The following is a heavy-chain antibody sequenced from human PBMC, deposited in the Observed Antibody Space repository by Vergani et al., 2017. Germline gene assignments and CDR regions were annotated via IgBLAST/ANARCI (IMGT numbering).Heavy chain of an antibody. CDR1: GYSIGSGFY. CDR3: ARSQCDYWYFDL. J-gene: IGHJ2*01. D-gene: IGHD4-11*01. Sequence: QVRLEESGPGLVKPSETLSLTCSVSGYSIGSGFYWAWVRQSPGEGLQWLTSIHNRGKTYHNPSLKSRVSVSLDTSKNRFSLNLTSGTATDTAVYYCARSQCDYWYFDLWGPGSLVTVSS. CDR2: IHNRGKT. V-gene: IGHV4-38-2*01.